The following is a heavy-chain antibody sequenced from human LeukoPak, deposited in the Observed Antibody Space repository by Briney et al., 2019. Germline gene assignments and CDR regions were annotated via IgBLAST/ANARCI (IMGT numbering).Heavy chain of an antibody. V-gene: IGHV3-53*01. CDR1: GFTVSNNY. CDR3: ARDPDDHGGRD. D-gene: IGHD4-23*01. CDR2: IYSGGST. Sequence: GGSLRLSCAASGFTVSNNYMSWVRQAPGKGLEWVSVIYSGGSTYYADSVKGRFTISRDISKNTLYLQMNSLRAEDTAVYYFARDPDDHGGRDWGQGTLVTVSS. J-gene: IGHJ4*02.